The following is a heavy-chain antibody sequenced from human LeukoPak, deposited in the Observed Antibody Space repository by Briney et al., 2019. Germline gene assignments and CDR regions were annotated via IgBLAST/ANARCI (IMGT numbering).Heavy chain of an antibody. V-gene: IGHV3-23*01. CDR2: ISGSGGSR. CDR3: ATGGSLDY. D-gene: IGHD3-10*01. CDR1: GFTFSNYG. Sequence: PGGSLRLSCAGSGFTFSNYGMSWVRHAPGKGLEWVSAISGSGGSRYFADSVKGRFTISRDNSKNTLYLQMNSLRAEDTAVYYCATGGSLDYWGQGTLVTVSS. J-gene: IGHJ4*02.